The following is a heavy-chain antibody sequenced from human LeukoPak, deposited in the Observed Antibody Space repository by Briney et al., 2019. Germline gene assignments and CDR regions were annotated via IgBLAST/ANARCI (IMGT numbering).Heavy chain of an antibody. CDR1: GYTFTSYY. Sequence: ASVKLSRKASGYTFTSYYMNWVRQAPGQGLEWMGIINPSGGSTSYAQKFQGRVTMTRDMSTSTVYMELSSLRSEDTAVYYCARDAEGGDFDYWGQGTLVTVSS. D-gene: IGHD1-26*01. V-gene: IGHV1-46*01. J-gene: IGHJ4*02. CDR3: ARDAEGGDFDY. CDR2: INPSGGST.